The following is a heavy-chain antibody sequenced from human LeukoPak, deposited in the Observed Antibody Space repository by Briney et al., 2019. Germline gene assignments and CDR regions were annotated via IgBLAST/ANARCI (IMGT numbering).Heavy chain of an antibody. CDR3: AKQSAGSAAWYSLHYDF. CDR2: VDGGGGGT. V-gene: IGHV3-23*01. J-gene: IGHJ4*02. D-gene: IGHD6-13*01. Sequence: PGGSLRLSCAASGFTFNSYAMSWVRQAPGRGLEWVSSVDGGGGGTYYADSVKGRFTISRDNSKDTLYLQMNGLRAEDTAVYFCAKQSAGSAAWYSLHYDFWGQGTLVTVSS. CDR1: GFTFNSYA.